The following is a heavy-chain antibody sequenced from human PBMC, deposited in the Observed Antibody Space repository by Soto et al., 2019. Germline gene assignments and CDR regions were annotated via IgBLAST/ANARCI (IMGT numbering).Heavy chain of an antibody. D-gene: IGHD3-3*01. CDR2: ISTYNGNT. V-gene: IGHV1-18*04. CDR1: GYIFTSYG. CDR3: AKDFGSDSTAPGPVFDS. Sequence: ASVKVSCKASGYIFTSYGISWVRQAPGQGLEWMGWISTYNGNTNYAQNLQGRVTLTTDTSTNTAYMELRSLKSDDTAAYYCAKDFGSDSTAPGPVFDSWGQGALVTVSS. J-gene: IGHJ4*02.